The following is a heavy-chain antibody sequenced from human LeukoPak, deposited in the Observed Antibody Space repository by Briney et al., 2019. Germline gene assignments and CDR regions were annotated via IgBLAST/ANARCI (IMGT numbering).Heavy chain of an antibody. CDR1: GFTFTSSA. CDR2: IVVGSGNT. D-gene: IGHD5-18*01. V-gene: IGHV1-58*01. J-gene: IGHJ4*02. CDR3: ARMDTAMAFDY. Sequence: SVKVSCKASGFTFTSSAVRWVRRARGQRLEWIGWIVVGSGNTNYAQKFQGRVTITADESTSTAYMELSSLRSEDTAVYYCARMDTAMAFDYWGQGTLVTVSS.